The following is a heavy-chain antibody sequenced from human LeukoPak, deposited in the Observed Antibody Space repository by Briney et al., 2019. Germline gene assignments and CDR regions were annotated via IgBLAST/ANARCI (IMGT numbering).Heavy chain of an antibody. CDR2: INPNSGGT. J-gene: IGHJ4*02. Sequence: ASVKVSCKASGYTFTGHYMHWVRQAPGQGLEWMGCINPNSGGTNYAQKFQGRVTITRDTSISTAYMELSRLRSDDTAVYYCARVHRYYDFRHWGQGTLVTVSS. V-gene: IGHV1-2*02. D-gene: IGHD3-3*01. CDR1: GYTFTGHY. CDR3: ARVHRYYDFRH.